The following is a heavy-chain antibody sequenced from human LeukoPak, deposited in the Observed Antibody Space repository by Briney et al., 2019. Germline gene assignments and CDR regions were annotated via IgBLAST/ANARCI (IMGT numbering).Heavy chain of an antibody. D-gene: IGHD4-11*01. CDR2: ISYDGSNK. CDR3: AKESPTTPAYYFDY. Sequence: GGSLRLSCAASGFTFSSYGMHWVRQAPGKGLEWVAVISYDGSNKYYADSVKGRFTISRDNSKNTLYLQMNSQRAEDTAVYYCAKESPTTPAYYFDYWGQGTLVTVSS. J-gene: IGHJ4*02. CDR1: GFTFSSYG. V-gene: IGHV3-30*18.